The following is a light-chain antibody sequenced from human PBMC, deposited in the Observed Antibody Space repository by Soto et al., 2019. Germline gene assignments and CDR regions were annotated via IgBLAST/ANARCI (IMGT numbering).Light chain of an antibody. CDR3: CSYTAIDLRV. Sequence: QSALSQPRSVSGTPGQSVTISCTGTNNDIVVFPYVSWYQQVLGKASILMISAVTQRPSGVPDRFSCSKSGHTASLTISGLHAGDEATYFCCSYTAIDLRVFGEGT. V-gene: IGLV2-11*01. J-gene: IGLJ3*02. CDR2: AVT. CDR1: NNDIVVFPY.